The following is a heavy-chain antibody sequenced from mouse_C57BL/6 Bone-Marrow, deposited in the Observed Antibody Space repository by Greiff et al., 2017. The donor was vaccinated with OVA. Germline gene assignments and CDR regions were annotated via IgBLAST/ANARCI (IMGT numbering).Heavy chain of an antibody. V-gene: IGHV1-81*01. CDR3: AELGRGGYFDY. J-gene: IGHJ2*01. CDR2: IYPRSGTT. D-gene: IGHD4-1*01. Sequence: QVQLQQSGAELARPGASVKLSCKASGYTFTSYGISWVKQRTGQGLEWIGEIYPRSGTTYYNEKFKGKATLTADKSSSIAYMELRSLTSEDSAVYFCAELGRGGYFDYWGQGTTLTVSS. CDR1: GYTFTSYG.